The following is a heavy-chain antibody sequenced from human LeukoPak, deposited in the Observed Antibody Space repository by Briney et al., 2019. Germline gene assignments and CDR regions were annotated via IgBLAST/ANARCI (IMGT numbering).Heavy chain of an antibody. CDR1: GYSFTSYW. D-gene: IGHD1-26*01. CDR3: ASTSGSYYGAFDY. CDR2: IYPGDSDT. J-gene: IGHJ4*02. Sequence: GESLKISCKGSGYSFTSYWIGWVRQMPGKGLEWMGIIYPGDSDTRYSPSFQGQVPISADQSISTAYLQWSSLKASDTAMYYRASTSGSYYGAFDYWGQGTLVTVSS. V-gene: IGHV5-51*01.